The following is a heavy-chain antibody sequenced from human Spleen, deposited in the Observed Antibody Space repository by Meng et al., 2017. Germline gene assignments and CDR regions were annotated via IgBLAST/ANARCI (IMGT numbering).Heavy chain of an antibody. D-gene: IGHD3-3*01. V-gene: IGHV4-34*01. J-gene: IGHJ4*02. CDR1: GGSFSGYY. CDR2: INHSGST. CDR3: ARGTSRALRFLEWSSYFDY. Sequence: VPLQQWGAGFLKPSGTRSLPWAVYGGSFSGYYWSWIRQPPGKGLEWIGEINHSGSTNYNPSLKSRVTISVDTSKNQFSLKLSSVTAADTAVYYCARGTSRALRFLEWSSYFDYWGQGTLVTVSS.